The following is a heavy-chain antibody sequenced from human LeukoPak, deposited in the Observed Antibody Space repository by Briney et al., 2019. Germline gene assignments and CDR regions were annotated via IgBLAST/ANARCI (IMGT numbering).Heavy chain of an antibody. D-gene: IGHD3-3*01. CDR3: AKGFWSGYYNPCLDY. Sequence: GGSLRLSCAASGFSFSSYALTWVRQAPGKGLEWVSAVSGSGDSTYYADSVMGRFTISRDNSKNTLYLQMNSLRAEDTAVYYCAKGFWSGYYNPCLDYWGQGTLVTVSS. V-gene: IGHV3-23*01. J-gene: IGHJ4*02. CDR1: GFSFSSYA. CDR2: VSGSGDST.